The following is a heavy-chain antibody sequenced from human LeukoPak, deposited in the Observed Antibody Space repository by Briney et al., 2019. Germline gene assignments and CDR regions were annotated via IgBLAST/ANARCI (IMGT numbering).Heavy chain of an antibody. V-gene: IGHV3-30-3*01. CDR2: ISYDGSNK. J-gene: IGHJ6*02. CDR3: ARSDTAMVKGLYYYGMDV. CDR1: GFTFSSYA. D-gene: IGHD5-18*01. Sequence: QPGRSLRLSCAASGFTFSSYAMHWVRQAPGKGLEWVAVISYDGSNKYYADSVKGRFTISRDNSKNTLYLQMNSLRAEDTAVYYCARSDTAMVKGLYYYGMDVWGQGTTVTVSS.